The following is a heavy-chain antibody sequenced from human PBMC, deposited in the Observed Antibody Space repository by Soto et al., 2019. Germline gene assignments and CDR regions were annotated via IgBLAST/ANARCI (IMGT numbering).Heavy chain of an antibody. Sequence: GASVKVSCKASGGTFSSYAISWVRQAPGQGLEWMGGIIPIFGTANYAQKFQGRVTITADESTSTAYMELSSLRSEDTAVYYCARETMVRGVIIDVGMDVWGQGTTVTVSS. V-gene: IGHV1-69*13. D-gene: IGHD3-10*01. CDR2: IIPIFGTA. CDR1: GGTFSSYA. J-gene: IGHJ6*02. CDR3: ARETMVRGVIIDVGMDV.